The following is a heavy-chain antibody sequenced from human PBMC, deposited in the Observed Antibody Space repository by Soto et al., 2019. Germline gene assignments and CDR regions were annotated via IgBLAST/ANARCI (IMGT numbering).Heavy chain of an antibody. J-gene: IGHJ4*02. CDR3: ARTGERWILGYYFDY. Sequence: QVQLQESGPGLVKPSQTLSLTCTVSGGSISSGGYYWSWIRQHPGKGLEWIGYIYYSGSPYYNPSLKSRVTIAVDTSKNQFSLKLSSVTAADTAVYYCARTGERWILGYYFDYWGQGTLVTVSS. CDR2: IYYSGSP. CDR1: GGSISSGGYY. D-gene: IGHD2-2*03. V-gene: IGHV4-31*03.